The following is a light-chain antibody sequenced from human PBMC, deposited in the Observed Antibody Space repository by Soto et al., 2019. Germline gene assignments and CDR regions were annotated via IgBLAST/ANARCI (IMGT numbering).Light chain of an antibody. J-gene: IGKJ1*01. CDR2: GAS. CDR3: QQYGRPWT. Sequence: ETVLTQSPGTLSLSPGERATLSCRASQSVWSSLLAWYQHKPGQTPRLLIYGASSSTTGIPDRFSGSGSGTDFTLTISRLEPEDFAVYYCQQYGRPWTCGQGTKVEIK. CDR1: QSVWSSL. V-gene: IGKV3-20*01.